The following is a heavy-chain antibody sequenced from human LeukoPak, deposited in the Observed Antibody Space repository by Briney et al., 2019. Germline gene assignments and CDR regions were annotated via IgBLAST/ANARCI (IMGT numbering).Heavy chain of an antibody. Sequence: SETLSLTCTVSGGSISSSSYYWGWIRQPPGKGLEWIGSIYHSGSTYYNPSLKSRVTISVDTSKNQFSLKVRSVTAADTAVYYCARAAAKLSYMDVWGKGTTVTVSS. D-gene: IGHD6-25*01. V-gene: IGHV4-39*07. CDR3: ARAAAKLSYMDV. CDR2: IYHSGST. J-gene: IGHJ6*03. CDR1: GGSISSSSYY.